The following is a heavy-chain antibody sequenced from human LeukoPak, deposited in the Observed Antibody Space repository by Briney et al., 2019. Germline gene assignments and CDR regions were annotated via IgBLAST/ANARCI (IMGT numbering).Heavy chain of an antibody. CDR1: SGSMNKYQ. V-gene: IGHV4-4*07. CDR2: IYSSGYT. CDR3: ASSYSNPYYFDY. D-gene: IGHD4-11*01. Sequence: SETLSLTCTVSSGSMNKYQWNWIRQSAGKGLEWIGRIYSSGYTDYNSSLKGRITMSLDTSKNQFSLKLSSVTAADTAVYYCASSYSNPYYFDYWGQGTLVTVSS. J-gene: IGHJ4*02.